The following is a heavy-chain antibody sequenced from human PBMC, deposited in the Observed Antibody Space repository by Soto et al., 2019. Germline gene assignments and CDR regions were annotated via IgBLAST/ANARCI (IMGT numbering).Heavy chain of an antibody. CDR1: GGTFSSYT. D-gene: IGHD6-13*01. CDR2: IIPILGIA. Sequence: QVQLVQSGAEVKKPGSSVKVSCKASGGTFSSYTISWVRQAPGQGLEWMGRIIPILGIANYAQKFQGRVTITADKSTSTAYMELSSLRSEDTAVYYCARAAAGRSDWFDPWGQGTLVTVSS. J-gene: IGHJ5*02. V-gene: IGHV1-69*02. CDR3: ARAAAGRSDWFDP.